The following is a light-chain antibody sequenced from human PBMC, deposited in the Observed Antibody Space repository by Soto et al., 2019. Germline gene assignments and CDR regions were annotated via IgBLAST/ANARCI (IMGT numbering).Light chain of an antibody. Sequence: VLTQSPGTLSLSPGSRATLSCRAATTVSSSYLDWYQQKPGQAPRLLIYAASSRATGIPDRFSGGGSGIDFTLTISRLEPEDFAVYYCQQFSSYPLTFGGGTKVDIK. CDR1: TTVSSSY. CDR2: AAS. V-gene: IGKV3-20*01. CDR3: QQFSSYPLT. J-gene: IGKJ4*01.